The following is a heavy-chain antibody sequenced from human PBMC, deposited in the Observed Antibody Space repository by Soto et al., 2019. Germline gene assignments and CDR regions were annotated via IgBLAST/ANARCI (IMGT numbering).Heavy chain of an antibody. D-gene: IGHD2-2*01. CDR2: INYSGSA. V-gene: IGHV4-34*01. J-gene: IGHJ5*02. Sequence: SETLSLTCAVYGGSLSGYYWTWIRQPPGKGLEWMGEINYSGSASYNPSLKSRVIISVDTSQNQFSLKLTSVTAADTAVYYCARANILYHPSPKSGWFDPWGQGTLVTVPS. CDR1: GGSLSGYY. CDR3: ARANILYHPSPKSGWFDP.